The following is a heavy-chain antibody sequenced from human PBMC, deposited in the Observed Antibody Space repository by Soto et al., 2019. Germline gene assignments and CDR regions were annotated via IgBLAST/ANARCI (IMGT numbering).Heavy chain of an antibody. CDR1: GGSISSGGYY. CDR2: IYYSGST. V-gene: IGHV4-31*03. CDR3: AKLRGVNAYHPKFDP. J-gene: IGHJ5*02. Sequence: SETLSLTCTVSGGSISSGGYYWSWIRQYPGKGLEWIGYIYYSGSTYYNPSLKSRVTISVDTSKNQFSLKLSSVTAADTAVYYCAKLRGVNAYHPKFDPWGQGTLVTVSS.